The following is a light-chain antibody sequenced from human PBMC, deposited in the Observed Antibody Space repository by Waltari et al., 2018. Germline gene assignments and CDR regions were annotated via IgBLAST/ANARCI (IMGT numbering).Light chain of an antibody. CDR3: SSYAGSDTYIL. J-gene: IGLJ2*01. CDR1: SGDVGGYYY. Sequence: QSALTQPRSVSGSPGQSVTISCTGTSGDVGGYYYVSWYQQYPGKAPKLLIYRFTRRPSGVPDRFSGSRSGNTASLTISGLQPEDEADYYCSSYAGSDTYILFGGGTKLTVL. CDR2: RFT. V-gene: IGLV2-11*01.